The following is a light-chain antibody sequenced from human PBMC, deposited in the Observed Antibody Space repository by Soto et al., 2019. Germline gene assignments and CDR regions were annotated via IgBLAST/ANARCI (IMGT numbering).Light chain of an antibody. J-gene: IGLJ1*01. CDR3: AAWDDSRGGV. Sequence: QSVLTQPPSASGTPGQRVTICCSGSSSNIESNYVYWCQQFPGTAPKLLIYRNSQRPSGVPDRFSGSKSGTSASLAISGLRSEDGADYYCAAWDDSRGGVFGTGTKLTVL. V-gene: IGLV1-47*01. CDR1: SSNIESNY. CDR2: RNS.